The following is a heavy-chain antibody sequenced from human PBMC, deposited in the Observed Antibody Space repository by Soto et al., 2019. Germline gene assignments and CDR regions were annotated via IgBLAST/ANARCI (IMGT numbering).Heavy chain of an antibody. CDR3: ARGPAGATTIQNFDY. CDR1: GYTFTSYY. CDR2: INPSGGST. Sequence: ASVKVSCKASGYTFTSYYMHWVRQAPGQGLEWMGIINPSGGSTSYAQKFQGRVTMTRDTSTSTVYMELSSLRSEDTAVYYCARGPAGATTIQNFDYWGQGTLVTVSS. V-gene: IGHV1-46*01. D-gene: IGHD1-26*01. J-gene: IGHJ4*02.